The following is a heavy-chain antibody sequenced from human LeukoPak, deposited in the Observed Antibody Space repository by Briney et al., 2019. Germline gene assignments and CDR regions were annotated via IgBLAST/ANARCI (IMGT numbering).Heavy chain of an antibody. CDR3: AREYDLVTGLDY. CDR1: GFTFSSSW. J-gene: IGHJ4*02. D-gene: IGHD3-9*01. CDR2: INQDEI. Sequence: GGSLRLSCVASGFTFSSSWMSWVRQGPGKGLEWVASINQDEIHYVDAVRGRFTISRDNAKNSLYLQMNSLTADDTALYYCAREYDLVTGLDYWGQGTLVTVSS. V-gene: IGHV3-7*01.